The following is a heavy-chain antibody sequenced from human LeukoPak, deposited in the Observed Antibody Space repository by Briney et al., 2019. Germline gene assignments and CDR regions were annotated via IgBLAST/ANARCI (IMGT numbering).Heavy chain of an antibody. D-gene: IGHD5-24*01. J-gene: IGHJ4*02. Sequence: PGGSLRLSCAASGFTFSSYSMNWVRRAPGKGLEWVSHISTGSSTIYYADSVKGRFTISRDNAKNSLYLQMNSLRAEDTAVYYCARDGYNSHFDYWGQGTLVTVSS. CDR1: GFTFSSYS. V-gene: IGHV3-48*04. CDR2: ISTGSSTI. CDR3: ARDGYNSHFDY.